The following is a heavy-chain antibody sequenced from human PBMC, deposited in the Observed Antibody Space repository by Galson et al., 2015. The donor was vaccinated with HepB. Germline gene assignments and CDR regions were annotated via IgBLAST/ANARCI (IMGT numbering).Heavy chain of an antibody. V-gene: IGHV1-18*01. CDR1: GSNFIAYG. D-gene: IGHD6-19*01. Sequence: SVKVSCKASGSNFIAYGFAWVRQARGQGLEWMGHINSYDANPKYAHNLQGRVTMTKDRSTNTVYMELRSLRFDDSAIYYCARDISVTGRVLGFDIWGQGTLVTVSS. CDR2: INSYDANP. CDR3: ARDISVTGRVLGFDI. J-gene: IGHJ3*02.